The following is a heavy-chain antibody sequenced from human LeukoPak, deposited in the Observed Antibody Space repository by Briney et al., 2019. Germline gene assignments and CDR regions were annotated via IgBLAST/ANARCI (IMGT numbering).Heavy chain of an antibody. V-gene: IGHV3-21*01. Sequence: PGGSLRLSCAASGFTFSSYSMNWVRQAPGKGLEWVSSISSSSSYIYYADSVKGRFTISRDNAKNSLYLQMDSLRAEDTAVYYCARNGYGSGSYYSSVYYYYYGMDVWGQGTTVTVSS. D-gene: IGHD3-10*01. CDR2: ISSSSSYI. J-gene: IGHJ6*02. CDR1: GFTFSSYS. CDR3: ARNGYGSGSYYSSVYYYYYGMDV.